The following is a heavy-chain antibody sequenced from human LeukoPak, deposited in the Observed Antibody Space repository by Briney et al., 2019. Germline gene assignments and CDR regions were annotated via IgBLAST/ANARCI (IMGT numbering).Heavy chain of an antibody. Sequence: PSETLSLTCTVSGGSISSSNNYWGWIRQPPGKGLEWIGSIYYTGSTYYSPSLESRLTISVDTPKNHFSLELRSVTAADTAVYYCARLYDTAMVLDAFDIWGQGTMVTVSS. CDR2: IYYTGST. V-gene: IGHV4-39*07. CDR3: ARLYDTAMVLDAFDI. CDR1: GGSISSSNNY. J-gene: IGHJ3*02. D-gene: IGHD5-18*01.